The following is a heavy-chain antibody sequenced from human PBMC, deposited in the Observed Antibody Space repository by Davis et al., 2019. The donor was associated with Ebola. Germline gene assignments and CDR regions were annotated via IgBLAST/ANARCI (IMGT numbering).Heavy chain of an antibody. V-gene: IGHV3-7*01. Sequence: GESLKISCAASGFTFSGYWMTWVRQAPGKGLEWVANIKPDGSDKFYVDSVKGRFTISRDNAKNSLYLQMNSLRAEDTAMYYCAREGRWTTVTTEWGQGTLVTVSS. CDR2: IKPDGSDK. CDR1: GFTFSGYW. J-gene: IGHJ4*02. CDR3: AREGRWTTVTTE. D-gene: IGHD4-17*01.